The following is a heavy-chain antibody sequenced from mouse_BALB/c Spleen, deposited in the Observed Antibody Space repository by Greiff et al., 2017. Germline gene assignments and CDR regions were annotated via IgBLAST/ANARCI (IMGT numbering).Heavy chain of an antibody. CDR2: IWAGGST. V-gene: IGHV2-9*02. Sequence: VQRVESGPGLVAPSQSLSITCTVSGFSLTSYGVHWVRQPPGKGLEWLGVIWAGGSTNYNSALMSRLSISKDNSKSQVFLKMNSLQTDDTAMYYCARDRGSSLDVWGAGTTVTVSS. CDR1: GFSLTSYG. D-gene: IGHD1-1*01. J-gene: IGHJ1*01. CDR3: ARDRGSSLDV.